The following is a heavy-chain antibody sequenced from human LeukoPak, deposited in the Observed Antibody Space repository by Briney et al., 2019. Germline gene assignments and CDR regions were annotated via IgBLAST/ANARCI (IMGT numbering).Heavy chain of an antibody. CDR2: IKQDGSEK. Sequence: GGSLRLSCAASGFTFSSYWMSWVRQAPGKGLEWVANIKQDGSEKYYVDSVKGRFTISRDNAKNSLYLQMNSLRAEDTAVYYCARNFGYSYGHGSFDYWGQGTLVTVSS. CDR3: ARNFGYSYGHGSFDY. J-gene: IGHJ4*02. V-gene: IGHV3-7*01. CDR1: GFTFSSYW. D-gene: IGHD5-18*01.